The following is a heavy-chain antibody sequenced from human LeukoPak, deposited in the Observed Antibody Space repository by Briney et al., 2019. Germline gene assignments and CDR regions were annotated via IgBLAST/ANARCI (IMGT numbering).Heavy chain of an antibody. CDR2: ISSSSSSI. V-gene: IGHV3-48*01. J-gene: IGHJ3*02. CDR1: GFTFSSYS. D-gene: IGHD6-6*01. Sequence: GGSLRLSCAASGFTFSSYSMNWVRQAPGKGLEWVSYISSSSSSIYYADSVKGRFTISRDNAKNSLYLQMNSLRAEDTAVYYCAREDYSSSPNAFDIWGQGTMVTVSP. CDR3: AREDYSSSPNAFDI.